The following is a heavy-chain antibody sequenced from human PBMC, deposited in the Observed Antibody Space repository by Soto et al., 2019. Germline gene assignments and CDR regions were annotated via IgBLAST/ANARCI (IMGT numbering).Heavy chain of an antibody. Sequence: GGSLRLSCAASGFIFSSYAMNWVRQAPGKGLEWVSAISSSGDSAYYAESVRGRFTISRDNSINTLYLQMRSLRPEDTAVYYCAHPRGYGVFDAIDIWGQGTMVTVSS. CDR3: AHPRGYGVFDAIDI. J-gene: IGHJ3*02. CDR2: ISSSGDSA. D-gene: IGHD4-17*01. V-gene: IGHV3-23*01. CDR1: GFIFSSYA.